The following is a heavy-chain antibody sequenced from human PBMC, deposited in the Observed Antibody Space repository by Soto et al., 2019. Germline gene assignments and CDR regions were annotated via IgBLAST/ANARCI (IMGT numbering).Heavy chain of an antibody. Sequence: GGSLRLSCAASGFTFGTFTMSWVRQAPGKGLEWVSSIGTTSTYIYYADSVRGRFTISRDNAKNSLYLQMNSLRAEDTAVYFCARVMCGDCSSYYYYSMDVWGQGTTVTVSS. CDR2: IGTTSTYI. D-gene: IGHD2-21*02. J-gene: IGHJ6*02. CDR1: GFTFGTFT. V-gene: IGHV3-21*01. CDR3: ARVMCGDCSSYYYYSMDV.